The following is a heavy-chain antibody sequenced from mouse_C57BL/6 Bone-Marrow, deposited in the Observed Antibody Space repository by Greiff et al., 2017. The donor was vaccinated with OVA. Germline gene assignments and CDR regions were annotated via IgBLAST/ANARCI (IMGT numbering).Heavy chain of an antibody. J-gene: IGHJ2*01. CDR2: LSSGGSYT. V-gene: IGHV5-6*01. D-gene: IGHD1-1*01. CDR1: GFTFSSYG. CDR3: ARHGDYGSFFDY. Sequence: EVQRVESGGDLVKPGGSLKLSCAASGFTFSSYGMSWFRPTPDKRLAWVATLSSGGSYTYYPDRVQGRFTISRDNAKNTLYLQMSSLKSEDTAMYYCARHGDYGSFFDYWGQGTTLTVSS.